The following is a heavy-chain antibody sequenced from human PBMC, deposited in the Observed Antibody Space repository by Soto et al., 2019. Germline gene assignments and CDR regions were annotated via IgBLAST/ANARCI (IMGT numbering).Heavy chain of an antibody. CDR2: ISYDGSNK. CDR1: GFTFSSYG. V-gene: IGHV3-30*18. CDR3: AKDRHYYGSRSYYAAFDI. D-gene: IGHD3-10*01. J-gene: IGHJ3*02. Sequence: AGGSLRLSCAASGFTFSSYGIHWVRQAPGKGLEWVAVISYDGSNKYYADSVKGRLTISRDNSKNTLYLQMNSLRAEDTAVYYCAKDRHYYGSRSYYAAFDIWGQGTMVTVSS.